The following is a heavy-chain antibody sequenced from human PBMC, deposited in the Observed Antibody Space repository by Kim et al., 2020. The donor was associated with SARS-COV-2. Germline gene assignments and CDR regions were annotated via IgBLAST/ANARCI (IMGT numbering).Heavy chain of an antibody. V-gene: IGHV3-74*01. CDR3: AIPYYYDSSGYYCYYGMDV. D-gene: IGHD3-22*01. CDR2: INSDGSST. Sequence: GGSLRLSCAASGFTFSSYWMHWVRQAPGKGLVWVSRINSDGSSTSYADSVKGRFTISRDNAKNTLYLQMNSLRAEDTAVYYCAIPYYYDSSGYYCYYGMDVWGQGTTVTVSS. CDR1: GFTFSSYW. J-gene: IGHJ6*02.